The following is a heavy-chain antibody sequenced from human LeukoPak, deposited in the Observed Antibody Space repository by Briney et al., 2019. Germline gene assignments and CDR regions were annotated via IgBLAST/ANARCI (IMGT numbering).Heavy chain of an antibody. V-gene: IGHV5-51*01. CDR3: ARSGLGPGVAFDI. CDR1: GYSFTSYW. Sequence: GQSLKISCNGSGYSFTSYWIGWVRQMPGKGLEWMGIIYPGDSGTRYSPFFQGQVTISADKSISTAYLQWSSLKASDTAMYYCARSGLGPGVAFDIWGQGTMVTVSS. D-gene: IGHD1-26*01. J-gene: IGHJ3*02. CDR2: IYPGDSGT.